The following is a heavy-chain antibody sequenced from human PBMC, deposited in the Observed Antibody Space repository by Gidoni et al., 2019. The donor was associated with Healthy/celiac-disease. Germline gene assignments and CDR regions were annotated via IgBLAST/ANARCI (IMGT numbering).Heavy chain of an antibody. V-gene: IGHV3-21*02. D-gene: IGHD3-16*01. CDR3: ARYHGGVDDAFDI. J-gene: IGHJ3*02. CDR2: ISSSSSYI. Sequence: EVQLVESGGGLVKPGGSLRLSCAASRFTLSYYRMNWVRQAPGKGLEWVSAISSSSSYIYYADSVKGRFTISRDNAKNSLYLKMNSLRAEDTAVYYCARYHGGVDDAFDIWGQGTMVTVSS. CDR1: RFTLSYYR.